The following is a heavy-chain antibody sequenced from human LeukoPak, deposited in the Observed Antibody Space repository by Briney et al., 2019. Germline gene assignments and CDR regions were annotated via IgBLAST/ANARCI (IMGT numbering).Heavy chain of an antibody. V-gene: IGHV3-23*01. J-gene: IGHJ4*02. CDR2: IRGSGGRT. CDR1: GFTFSSYA. CDR3: AKDLDDSGIDPVFDY. D-gene: IGHD3-10*01. Sequence: PGGSLRLFCAASGFTFSSYAMSWVRQAPGKGLEWVSGIRGSGGRTCYADSVKGRVTISRDNSKNTLYLQMNSLRAEDTAVYYCAKDLDDSGIDPVFDYWGQGTLVTVSS.